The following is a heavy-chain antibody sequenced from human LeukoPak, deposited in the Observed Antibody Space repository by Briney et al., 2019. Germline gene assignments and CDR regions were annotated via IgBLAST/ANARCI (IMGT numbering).Heavy chain of an antibody. CDR1: GCTFTGYY. CDR3: ARAEGYSSSWYYSYYYYGMDV. Sequence: GASVKVSCKASGCTFTGYYMHWVRQAPGQGLEWMGWINPNSGGTNYAQKFQGRVTMTRDTSISTAYMELSRLRSDDTAVYYCARAEGYSSSWYYSYYYYGMDVWGQGTTVTVSS. V-gene: IGHV1-2*02. D-gene: IGHD6-13*01. J-gene: IGHJ6*02. CDR2: INPNSGGT.